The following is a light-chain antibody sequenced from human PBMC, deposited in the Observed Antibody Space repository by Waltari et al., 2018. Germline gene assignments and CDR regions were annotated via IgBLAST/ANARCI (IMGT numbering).Light chain of an antibody. J-gene: IGLJ2*01. CDR3: SSYTSSSTPVV. Sequence: QSALTQPPSASGSPGQSITISCTGISTAVDGYDPVFWYQQHPGKAPKLLIYEVTKRPSGVPDRFSGSKSDNTASLTISGLQAEDEADYYCSSYTSSSTPVVFGGGTKLTVL. CDR1: STAVDGYDP. CDR2: EVT. V-gene: IGLV2-18*02.